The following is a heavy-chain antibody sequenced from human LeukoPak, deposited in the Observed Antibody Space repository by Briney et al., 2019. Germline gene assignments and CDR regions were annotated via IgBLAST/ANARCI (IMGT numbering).Heavy chain of an antibody. Sequence: PGGSLRLSCAASGFTFSSYGMHWLRQAPGKGLEWVAVISYDGSNKYYADSVKGRFTISRDNSKNTLYLQMNSLRAEDTAVYYCANLYETFDYWGQGTLVTVSS. CDR1: GFTFSSYG. V-gene: IGHV3-30*18. D-gene: IGHD5/OR15-5a*01. CDR3: ANLYETFDY. CDR2: ISYDGSNK. J-gene: IGHJ4*02.